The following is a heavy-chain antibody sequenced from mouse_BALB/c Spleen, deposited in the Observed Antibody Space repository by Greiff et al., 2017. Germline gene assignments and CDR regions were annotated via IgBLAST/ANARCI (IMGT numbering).Heavy chain of an antibody. V-gene: IGHV3-2*02. CDR2: ISYSGST. CDR3: ARERAYAMDY. J-gene: IGHJ4*01. D-gene: IGHD3-3*01. CDR1: GYSITSDYA. Sequence: EVKLMESGPGLVKPSQSLSLTCTVTGYSITSDYAWNWIRQFPGNKLEWMGYISYSGSTSYNPSLKSRISITRDTSKNQFFLQLNSVTTEDTATYYCARERAYAMDYWGQGTSVTVSS.